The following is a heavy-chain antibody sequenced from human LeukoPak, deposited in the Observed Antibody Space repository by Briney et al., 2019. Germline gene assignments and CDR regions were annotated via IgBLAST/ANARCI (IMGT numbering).Heavy chain of an antibody. CDR1: GGSISTNNYY. Sequence: KPSETLSLTCTVSGGSISTNNYYWAWIRQPPGKGLEWIGHIYYSGNTYYNPSLKSRVTISVDTSKNQFSLKLSSVTAADTAVYYCARHLGGSSWFAPWGQGTLVTVSS. CDR3: ARHLGGSSWFAP. V-gene: IGHV4-39*01. J-gene: IGHJ5*02. CDR2: IYYSGNT. D-gene: IGHD6-6*01.